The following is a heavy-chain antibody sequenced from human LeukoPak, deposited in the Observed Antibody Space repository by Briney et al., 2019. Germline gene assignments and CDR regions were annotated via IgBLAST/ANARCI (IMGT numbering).Heavy chain of an antibody. CDR1: GFTFSSYA. CDR3: AKDPASYDFWTNPWGYFDY. V-gene: IGHV3-23*01. Sequence: GGSLRLSCAASGFTFSSYAMSWVRQAPGKGLEWVSAISGSGGSTYYADSVKGRFTISRDNFKNTLYLQMNSLRAEDTAVHYCAKDPASYDFWTNPWGYFDYWGQGTLVTVSS. J-gene: IGHJ4*02. CDR2: ISGSGGST. D-gene: IGHD3-3*01.